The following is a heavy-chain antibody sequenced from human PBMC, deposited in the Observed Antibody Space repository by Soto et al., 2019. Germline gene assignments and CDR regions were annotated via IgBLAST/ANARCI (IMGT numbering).Heavy chain of an antibody. Sequence: SETLSLTCTVSGGSISSGDYYWSWIRQPPGKGLEWIGYIYYSGSTYYNPSLKSRVTISVDTSKNQFSLKLSSVTAADTAVYYCARGIKMRYCSSTSCYGMGDWFDPWGQGTLVTVSS. V-gene: IGHV4-30-4*01. J-gene: IGHJ5*02. CDR3: ARGIKMRYCSSTSCYGMGDWFDP. D-gene: IGHD2-2*01. CDR2: IYYSGST. CDR1: GGSISSGDYY.